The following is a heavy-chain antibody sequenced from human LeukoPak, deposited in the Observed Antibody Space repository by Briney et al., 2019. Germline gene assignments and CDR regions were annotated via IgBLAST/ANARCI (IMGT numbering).Heavy chain of an antibody. CDR3: ARDGRYYYDSSGYYLGFDY. CDR2: IYYSGST. V-gene: IGHV4-39*07. CDR1: GGSISSSSYY. Sequence: KPSETLSLTWTVSGGSISSSSYYWGWIRQPPGKGLEWIGTIYYSGSTYYNPSLKSRVTISVDTSKNQFSLKLSSVTAADTAVYYCARDGRYYYDSSGYYLGFDYWGQGTLVTVSS. J-gene: IGHJ4*02. D-gene: IGHD3-22*01.